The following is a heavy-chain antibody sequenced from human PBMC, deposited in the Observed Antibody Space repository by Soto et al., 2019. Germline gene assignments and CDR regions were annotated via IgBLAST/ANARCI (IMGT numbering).Heavy chain of an antibody. Sequence: PGGSLRLACAASGFTFSSYAMSWVRQAPGKGLEWVSAISGSGGSTYYADSVKGRFTISRDNSKNTLYLQMNSLRAEDTAVYYCAKEQTYYYDSSGYYYFDYWGQGTLVTVSS. V-gene: IGHV3-23*01. CDR1: GFTFSSYA. CDR3: AKEQTYYYDSSGYYYFDY. CDR2: ISGSGGST. D-gene: IGHD3-22*01. J-gene: IGHJ4*02.